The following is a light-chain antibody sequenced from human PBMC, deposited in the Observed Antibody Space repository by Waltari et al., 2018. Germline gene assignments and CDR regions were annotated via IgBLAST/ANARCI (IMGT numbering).Light chain of an antibody. CDR3: QQYCTIPIT. CDR1: QSVLYNPNTTDY. CDR2: WAS. V-gene: IGKV4-1*01. J-gene: IGKJ5*01. Sequence: DIVMTQSPDSLAVSLGERPPITCKSSQSVLYNPNTTDYLAWYQQKPGQPPKLLIYWASTRESGVPDRFSGSGSGTDFTLTISSLQAEDVAVYYCQQYCTIPITFGQGTRLEIK.